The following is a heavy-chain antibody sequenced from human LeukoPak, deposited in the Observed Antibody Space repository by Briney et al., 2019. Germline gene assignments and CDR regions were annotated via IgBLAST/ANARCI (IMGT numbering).Heavy chain of an antibody. J-gene: IGHJ3*02. D-gene: IGHD2-15*01. CDR3: ARRPSPAGGNAFHI. CDR1: GGSISSSSYY. CDR2: IYYSGST. Sequence: SETLSLTCTVSGGSISSSSYYWGWIRQPPGKGLEWIGSIYYSGSTYYNPSLKSRVTISVDTSKNQFSLKLTSVTAADTAVYYCARRPSPAGGNAFHIWGQGTMVTVSS. V-gene: IGHV4-39*01.